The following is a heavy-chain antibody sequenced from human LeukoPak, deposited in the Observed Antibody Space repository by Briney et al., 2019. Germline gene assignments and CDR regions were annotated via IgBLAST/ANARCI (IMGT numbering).Heavy chain of an antibody. CDR1: GFTFSTYW. D-gene: IGHD3-22*01. V-gene: IGHV3-7*01. J-gene: IGHJ4*02. Sequence: GGSLRLSCAASGFTFSTYWMSWVRQAPGKGLEWVANIKEDGGEANYVGSVKGRFTVSRDNSKNTLYLQMNSLRAEDTAVYYCATSSHYYDSRGYYPYYFDSWGQGTLVTVSS. CDR2: IKEDGGEA. CDR3: ATSSHYYDSRGYYPYYFDS.